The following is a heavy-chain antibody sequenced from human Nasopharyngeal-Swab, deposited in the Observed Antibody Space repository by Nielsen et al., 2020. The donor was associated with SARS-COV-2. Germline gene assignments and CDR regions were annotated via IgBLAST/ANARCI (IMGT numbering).Heavy chain of an antibody. J-gene: IGHJ4*02. CDR1: GYTFTSYA. CDR2: INTNTGNP. CDR3: ARDLDYIWGTGRYFDY. Sequence: SCKASGYTFTSYAMNWVRQAPGQGLEWMGWINTNTGNPTYAQGFTGRFVFSLDTSVSTAYLQISSLKAEDTAVYYCARDLDYIWGTGRYFDYWGQGTLVTVSS. D-gene: IGHD3-16*01. V-gene: IGHV7-4-1*02.